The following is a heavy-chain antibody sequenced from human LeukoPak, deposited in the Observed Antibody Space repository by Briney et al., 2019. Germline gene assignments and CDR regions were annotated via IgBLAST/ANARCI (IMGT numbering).Heavy chain of an antibody. V-gene: IGHV3-23*01. Sequence: GGSLRLSCAASGFTFSSHAMSWVRQAPGKGLEWVSAISGSGGSTNYVDSVKGRFTISRDNSKNTLYLQMNSLRAEDTAVYYGARVPGEGGGWYWAAYGGKGTLATFS. CDR2: ISGSGGST. D-gene: IGHD6-19*01. CDR3: ARVPGEGGGWYWAAY. J-gene: IGHJ4*02. CDR1: GFTFSSHA.